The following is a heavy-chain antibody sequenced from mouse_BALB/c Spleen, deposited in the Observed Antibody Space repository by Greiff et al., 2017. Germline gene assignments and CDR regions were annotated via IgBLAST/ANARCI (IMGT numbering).Heavy chain of an antibody. Sequence: ESGPGLVKPSQSLSLTCSVTGYSITSGYYWNWIRQFPGNKLEWMGYISYDGSNNYNPSLKNRISITRDTSKNQFFLKLNSVTTEDTATYYCARGKYGNYGGYFDYWGQGTTLTVSS. J-gene: IGHJ2*01. CDR3: ARGKYGNYGGYFDY. CDR2: ISYDGSN. V-gene: IGHV3-6*02. D-gene: IGHD2-10*02. CDR1: GYSITSGYY.